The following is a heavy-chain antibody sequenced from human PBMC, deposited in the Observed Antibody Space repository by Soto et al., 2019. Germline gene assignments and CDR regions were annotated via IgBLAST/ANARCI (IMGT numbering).Heavy chain of an antibody. CDR2: ISGSGRNT. D-gene: IGHD3-16*01. Sequence: EVQLFESGGGLAQPGGSLRLSCAASGFTFGSYAMNWLRQAPGRGLECVSFISGSGRNTYYADSVMGRFTVSRDNSKNTLYLQMNSLRAEDTALYYCAKFRGPSYSYYAVDVWGKGTTVTVSS. V-gene: IGHV3-23*01. CDR3: AKFRGPSYSYYAVDV. J-gene: IGHJ6*04. CDR1: GFTFGSYA.